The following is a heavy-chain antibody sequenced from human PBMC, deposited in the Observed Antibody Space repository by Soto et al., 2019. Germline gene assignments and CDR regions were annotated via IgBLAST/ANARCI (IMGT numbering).Heavy chain of an antibody. CDR3: ARGERITYYDYVWGSYRWVLIDY. CDR2: INPNSGGT. V-gene: IGHV1-2*04. Sequence: GASVKVSCKASGYTFTGYYMHWVRQAPGQGLEWMGWINPNSGGTNYAQKFQGWVTMTRDTSISTAYMELSRLRSDDTAVYNCARGERITYYDYVWGSYRWVLIDYWGQGTLVTVSS. J-gene: IGHJ4*02. D-gene: IGHD3-16*02. CDR1: GYTFTGYY.